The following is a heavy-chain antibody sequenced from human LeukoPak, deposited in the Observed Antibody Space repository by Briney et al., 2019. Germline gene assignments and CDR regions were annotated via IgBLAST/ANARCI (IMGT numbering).Heavy chain of an antibody. Sequence: ASVKVSCKASGYTFTNYYMHWVRQAPGQGLEWMGIINPSGGSTNYAQKFQGRVTMTRDTSTSTVYIELSSLRSDDTDVYYCARPMATFDAFDIWGQGTMVTVSS. V-gene: IGHV1-46*01. CDR3: ARPMATFDAFDI. J-gene: IGHJ3*02. CDR2: INPSGGST. CDR1: GYTFTNYY. D-gene: IGHD5-24*01.